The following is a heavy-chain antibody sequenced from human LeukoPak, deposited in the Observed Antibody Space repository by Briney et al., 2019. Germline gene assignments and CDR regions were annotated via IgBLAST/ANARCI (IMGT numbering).Heavy chain of an antibody. Sequence: PGGSLRRSCAASGFTFSSYGLHWVRQAPGTGLDWVAVIWYDGSNKYYADTVKGRFTISRDNSKNTLYLQMNSLRAEDTAVYYCARDSGALPMYAFDYWGQGSLVTVSS. V-gene: IGHV3-33*01. CDR1: GFTFSSYG. D-gene: IGHD2-8*01. J-gene: IGHJ4*02. CDR3: ARDSGALPMYAFDY. CDR2: IWYDGSNK.